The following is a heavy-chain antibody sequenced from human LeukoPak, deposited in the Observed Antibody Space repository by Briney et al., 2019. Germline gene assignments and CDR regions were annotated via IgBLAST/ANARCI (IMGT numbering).Heavy chain of an antibody. CDR3: TKSDWFDP. CDR1: GFTLINYW. J-gene: IGHJ5*02. CDR2: IKQDGSEK. Sequence: PGGSLRLSCEASGFTLINYWMTGVRQAPGKGLERVANIKQDGSEKYYVDSVRGRFTISRDNAKNSLHLQMNSLRADDTAVYYCTKSDWFDPWGQGTLVTVSS. V-gene: IGHV3-7*05. D-gene: IGHD3-3*01.